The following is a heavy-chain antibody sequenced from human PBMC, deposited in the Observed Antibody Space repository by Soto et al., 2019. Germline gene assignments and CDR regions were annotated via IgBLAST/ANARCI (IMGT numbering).Heavy chain of an antibody. Sequence: PGGSLRLSCAASGFTFSTYAMHWVRQAPGKGLEWVAVISFDGSNKNYADSVKGRFPISRDNSKNTLYLQMNSLRAEDTAVYYCARGPAYYYDSSGFSAFDIWGQGTMVTVSS. CDR2: ISFDGSNK. D-gene: IGHD3-22*01. CDR3: ARGPAYYYDSSGFSAFDI. V-gene: IGHV3-30-3*01. CDR1: GFTFSTYA. J-gene: IGHJ3*02.